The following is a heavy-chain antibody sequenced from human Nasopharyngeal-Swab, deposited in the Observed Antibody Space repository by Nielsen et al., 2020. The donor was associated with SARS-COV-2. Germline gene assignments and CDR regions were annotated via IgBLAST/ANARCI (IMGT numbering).Heavy chain of an antibody. Sequence: SATLSLTCAGYGGSFSGYYWSRIRQPPRKGPERIREIHHSGSTNYNPSLKSRVTISVDTSKNQFSLKLSSVTAADTAVYYCARGLAGHDFWSGYYKVSHWFDPWGQGTLVTVSS. V-gene: IGHV4-34*01. CDR2: IHHSGST. J-gene: IGHJ5*02. CDR1: GGSFSGYY. D-gene: IGHD3-3*01. CDR3: ARGLAGHDFWSGYYKVSHWFDP.